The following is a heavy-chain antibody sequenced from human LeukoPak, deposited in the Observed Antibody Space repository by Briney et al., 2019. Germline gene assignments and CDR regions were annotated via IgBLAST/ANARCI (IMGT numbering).Heavy chain of an antibody. Sequence: GGSLRISCAASGFTFSSYAMHWVRQAPGKGLEWVAVISYDGSNKYYADSAKGRFTISRDNSKNTLYLQMNSLRAEDTAVYYCARDSRYCSGGSCYSGLVQHNYYFDYWGQGTLVTVSS. J-gene: IGHJ4*02. CDR2: ISYDGSNK. V-gene: IGHV3-30*04. D-gene: IGHD2-15*01. CDR1: GFTFSSYA. CDR3: ARDSRYCSGGSCYSGLVQHNYYFDY.